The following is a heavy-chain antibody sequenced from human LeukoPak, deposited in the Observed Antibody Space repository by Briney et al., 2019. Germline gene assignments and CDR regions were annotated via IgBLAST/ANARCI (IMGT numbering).Heavy chain of an antibody. CDR1: GGSITSYY. V-gene: IGHV4-4*07. CDR3: ARQTKNAYYYYGMDV. J-gene: IGHJ6*02. D-gene: IGHD2-8*01. Sequence: SETLSLTCTVSGGSITSYYCAWIRQSAGKGLEWIGRTYTSGSTNYNPSLKSRVTISVDTSKNQFSLKLSSVTAADTAVYYCARQTKNAYYYYGMDVWGQGTTVTVSS. CDR2: TYTSGST.